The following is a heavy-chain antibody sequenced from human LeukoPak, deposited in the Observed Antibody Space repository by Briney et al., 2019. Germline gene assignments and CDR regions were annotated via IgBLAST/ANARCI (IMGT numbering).Heavy chain of an antibody. CDR2: MYYSGST. CDR3: ARGRWLQLPDY. V-gene: IGHV4-59*08. J-gene: IGHJ4*02. CDR1: GGSISSYY. D-gene: IGHD5-24*01. Sequence: SETLSLTCTVSGGSISSYYWSWIRQPPGKGLEWIAFMYYSGSTNHNPSLKSRVTISIDTSKNQFSLKLTSVTAADTAVYYCARGRWLQLPDYWGQGTLVTVSS.